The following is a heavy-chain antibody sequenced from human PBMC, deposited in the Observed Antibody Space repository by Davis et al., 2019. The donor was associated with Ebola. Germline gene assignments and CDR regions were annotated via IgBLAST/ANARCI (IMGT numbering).Heavy chain of an antibody. CDR2: VYHSGST. V-gene: IGHV4-4*02. J-gene: IGHJ4*01. CDR3: ARVRSAIADTGSLYYFDY. Sequence: SETLSLTCAVSGASITERNWWSWVRQARGKGLEWIGEVYHSGSTNYNPSLKSRVTIAADSSKNQFSLKMTSVTAADTAVYYCARVRSAIADTGSLYYFDYWGHGTLVTVSS. CDR1: GASITERNW. D-gene: IGHD2-21*01.